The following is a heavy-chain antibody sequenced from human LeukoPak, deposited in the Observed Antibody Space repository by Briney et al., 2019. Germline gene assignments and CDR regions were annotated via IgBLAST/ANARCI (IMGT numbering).Heavy chain of an antibody. D-gene: IGHD5-12*01. V-gene: IGHV4-30-4*08. CDR3: ARESRDIVATTHFSDY. CDR1: GGSISSGDYY. CDR2: IYYSGST. Sequence: SETLSLTCTVSGGSISSGDYYWSWIRQPPGKGLKWIGYIYYSGSTYYNPSLKSRVTISVDTSKNQFSLKLSSVTAADTAVYYCARESRDIVATTHFSDYWGQGTLVTVSS. J-gene: IGHJ4*02.